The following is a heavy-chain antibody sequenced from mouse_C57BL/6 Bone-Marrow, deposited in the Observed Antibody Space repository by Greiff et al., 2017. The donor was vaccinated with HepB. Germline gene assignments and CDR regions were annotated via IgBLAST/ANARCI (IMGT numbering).Heavy chain of an antibody. CDR3: AGAYDYDGPFDY. D-gene: IGHD2-4*01. J-gene: IGHJ2*01. CDR1: GYAFSSSW. CDR2: IYPGDGDT. V-gene: IGHV1-82*01. Sequence: QVQLQQSGPELVKPGASVKISCKASGYAFSSSWMNWVKQRPGKGLEWIGRIYPGDGDTNYNGKFTGKATLTADKSSSTAYIQLSSLTSEDSAVYFCAGAYDYDGPFDYWGQGTTLTVSS.